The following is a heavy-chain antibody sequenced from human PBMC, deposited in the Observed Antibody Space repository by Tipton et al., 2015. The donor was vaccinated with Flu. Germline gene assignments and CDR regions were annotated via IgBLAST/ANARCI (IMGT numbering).Heavy chain of an antibody. CDR1: GASLSSSSYY. V-gene: IGHV4-61*09. D-gene: IGHD3-22*01. J-gene: IGHJ3*02. Sequence: TLSLTCTVSGASLSSSSYYWDWIRQPAGKGLEWIGHISTSGRTNYNPSLKSREVTVSLDMSKNQFSLKLSSVNAADTALYYCARSYYYDSSGPPRAFDIWGQGTMVTVPS. CDR3: ARSYYYDSSGPPRAFDI. CDR2: ISTSGRT.